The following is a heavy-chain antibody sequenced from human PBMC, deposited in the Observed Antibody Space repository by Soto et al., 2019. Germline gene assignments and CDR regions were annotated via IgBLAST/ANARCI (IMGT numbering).Heavy chain of an antibody. CDR1: GGSFSGYY. V-gene: IGHV4-34*01. CDR2: INHSGST. D-gene: IGHD5-12*01. CDR3: ARGLVATLRGGYYYYGMDV. Sequence: SETLSLTCAVYGGSFSGYYWSWIRQPPGKGLEWIGEINHSGSTNYNPSLKSRVAISVDTSKNQFSLKLSSVTAADTTVYYCARGLVATLRGGYYYYGMDVWGQGTTVTVSS. J-gene: IGHJ6*02.